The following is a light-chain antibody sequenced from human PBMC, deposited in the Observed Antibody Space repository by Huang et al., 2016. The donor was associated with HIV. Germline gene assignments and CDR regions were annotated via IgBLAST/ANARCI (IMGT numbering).Light chain of an antibody. CDR1: QGISNR. J-gene: IGKJ4*01. CDR3: LQHNGHPLT. CDR2: DAS. Sequence: DIQMTQSPSVMSASVGDRVTISCRASQGISNRLVWFQQKPGRVPKRLIQDASSLESGVPTRFSGSGSGTEFTLTINSLQPEDFATYYCLQHNGHPLTFGGGTRVEIK. V-gene: IGKV1-17*03.